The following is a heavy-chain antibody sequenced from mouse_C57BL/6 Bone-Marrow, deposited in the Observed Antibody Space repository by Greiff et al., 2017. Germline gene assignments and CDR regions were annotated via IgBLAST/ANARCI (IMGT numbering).Heavy chain of an antibody. V-gene: IGHV1-55*01. J-gene: IGHJ3*01. D-gene: IGHD5-1*01. CDR3: AGKFFSTSALDY. Sequence: VQLQQSGAELVKPGASVKMSCKASGYTFTSYWITWVKQRPGQGLEWIGDIYPGSGSTNYNEKFKSKATLTADKSSSTAYMQLSSLTSEDSAVYFCAGKFFSTSALDYWGQGTLVTVSA. CDR2: IYPGSGST. CDR1: GYTFTSYW.